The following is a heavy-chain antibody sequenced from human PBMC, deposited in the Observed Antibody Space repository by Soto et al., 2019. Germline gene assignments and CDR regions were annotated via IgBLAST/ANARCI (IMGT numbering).Heavy chain of an antibody. Sequence: SQTLSLTCAISGDSVPSDSASWNWIRQSPSRGLEWLGRTYYRSKWYKDYAESVKSRITINPDTSKNQFSLQLNSVTPEDTAVYYCARENYYGSGTYFRLDVWGQGTRVTVSS. CDR1: GDSVPSDSAS. D-gene: IGHD3-10*01. CDR2: TYYRSKWYK. CDR3: ARENYYGSGTYFRLDV. V-gene: IGHV6-1*01. J-gene: IGHJ6*02.